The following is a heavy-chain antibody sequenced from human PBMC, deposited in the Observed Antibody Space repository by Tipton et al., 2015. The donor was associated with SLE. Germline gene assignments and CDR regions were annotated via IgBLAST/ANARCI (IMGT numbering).Heavy chain of an antibody. CDR1: GVSIRSVGYY. CDR2: IFSSGST. J-gene: IGHJ5*02. D-gene: IGHD3-9*01. V-gene: IGHV4-31*03. Sequence: TLSLTCTVSGVSIRSVGYYWSWIRQHPGTGLEWIGYIFSSGSTYYNPSLKSRVTITVDTSHNQFSLKLSSVSAADTAVYYCASGGLVIFPWFDPWGQGTLVTVSS. CDR3: ASGGLVIFPWFDP.